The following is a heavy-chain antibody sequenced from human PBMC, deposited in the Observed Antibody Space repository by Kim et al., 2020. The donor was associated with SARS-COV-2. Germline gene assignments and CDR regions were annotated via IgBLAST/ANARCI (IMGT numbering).Heavy chain of an antibody. J-gene: IGHJ6*03. CDR3: ARVSFIAARRTYYYYMDV. D-gene: IGHD6-6*01. Sequence: KGRFTISRDNAKNSLYLQMNSLRAEDTAVYYCARVSFIAARRTYYYYMDVWGKGTTVTVSS. V-gene: IGHV3-11*06.